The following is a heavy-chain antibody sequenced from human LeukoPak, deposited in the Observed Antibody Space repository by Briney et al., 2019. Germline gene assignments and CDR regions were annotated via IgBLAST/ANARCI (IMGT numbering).Heavy chain of an antibody. D-gene: IGHD4-17*01. J-gene: IGHJ4*02. CDR3: AKEAGDYYYFDY. V-gene: IGHV3-30*18. CDR2: ISYDGSNK. CDR1: GFTFSSYG. Sequence: GGSLRLSCAASGFTFSSYGMHWVRQAPGKGLEWVAVISYDGSNKYYADSVKGRFTISRDNSENTLYLQMNSLRAADTALYYCAKEAGDYYYFDYWGQGTLVTVSS.